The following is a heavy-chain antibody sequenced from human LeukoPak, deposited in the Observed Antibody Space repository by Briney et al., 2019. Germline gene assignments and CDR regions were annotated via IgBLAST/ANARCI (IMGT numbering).Heavy chain of an antibody. CDR2: INTDGSST. CDR1: GFTFSSYW. J-gene: IGHJ5*02. Sequence: GGSLRLSCAAPGFTFSSYWMHWVRQAPGKGLVWVSRINTDGSSTSYADSVKGRFTISRDNAKNTLYLQMNSLRAEDTAVYYCARESGIAAALDLWGQGTLVTVSS. V-gene: IGHV3-74*01. D-gene: IGHD6-13*01. CDR3: ARESGIAAALDL.